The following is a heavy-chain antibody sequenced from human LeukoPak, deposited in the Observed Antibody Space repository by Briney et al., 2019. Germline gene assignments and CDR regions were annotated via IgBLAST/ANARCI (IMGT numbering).Heavy chain of an antibody. CDR2: ISSSSSYI. D-gene: IGHD6-13*01. J-gene: IGHJ1*01. Sequence: PGRSLRLSCAASGFTFSNYGMHWVRQAPGKGLEWVSSISSSSSYIYYADSVKGRFTISRDNAKNSLYLQMNSLRAEDTAVYYCARDWPTIAAAGTIPEYFQHWGQGTLVTVSS. V-gene: IGHV3-21*04. CDR3: ARDWPTIAAAGTIPEYFQH. CDR1: GFTFSNYG.